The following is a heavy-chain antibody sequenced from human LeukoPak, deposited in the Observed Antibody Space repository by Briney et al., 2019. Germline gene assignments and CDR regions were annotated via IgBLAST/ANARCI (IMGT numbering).Heavy chain of an antibody. CDR2: IYYSGST. V-gene: IGHV4-39*07. Sequence: SETLSLTCTVSGGSISSSSYYWGWIRQPPGKGLEWIGSIYYSGSTYYNPSLKSRVTISVDTSKNQFSLKLSSVTAADTAVYYCARSLTSWYYFDYWGQGTLVTVSS. CDR3: ARSLTSWYYFDY. J-gene: IGHJ4*02. D-gene: IGHD2-21*02. CDR1: GGSISSSSYY.